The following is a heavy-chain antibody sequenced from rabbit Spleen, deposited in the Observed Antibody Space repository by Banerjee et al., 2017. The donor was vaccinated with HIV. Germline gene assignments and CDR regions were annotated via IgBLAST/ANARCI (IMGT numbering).Heavy chain of an antibody. D-gene: IGHD6-1*01. CDR1: GFSFSSNA. CDR3: ARGDGGLHAYAFNL. J-gene: IGHJ4*01. CDR2: IYIGHDWT. V-gene: IGHV1S40*01. Sequence: QSLEESGGDLVKPGASLTLTCTASGFSFSSNAMCWVLQAPGKGPEWIGCIYIGHDWTYYATWAKGRFTISKTSSTTVTLQMTSLTAADTATYFCARGDGGLHAYAFNLWGPGTLVTVS.